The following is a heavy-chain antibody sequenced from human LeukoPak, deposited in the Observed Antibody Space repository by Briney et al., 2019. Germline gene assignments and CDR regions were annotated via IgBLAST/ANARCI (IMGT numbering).Heavy chain of an antibody. CDR3: ARGDSGYIDY. Sequence: SQTLSLTCALSGDSVSSNGAAWNWIRQSPSRGLEWLGRTYYRSKWYNDYAASVRSRITINPDTSNNQFALQLKSVTPEDTAVYYCARGDSGYIDYWGQGTLVTVSS. D-gene: IGHD3-22*01. CDR1: GDSVSSNGAA. V-gene: IGHV6-1*01. CDR2: TYYRSKWYN. J-gene: IGHJ4*02.